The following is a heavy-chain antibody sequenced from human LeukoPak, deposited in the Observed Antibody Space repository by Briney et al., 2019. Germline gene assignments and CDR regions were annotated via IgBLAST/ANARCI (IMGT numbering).Heavy chain of an antibody. CDR1: GYSFTSYW. CDR2: IDPSDSYT. CDR3: AGVVRGSYGLDY. J-gene: IGHJ4*02. V-gene: IGHV5-10-1*01. Sequence: GESLKISCKGSGYSFTSYWISWVRQMPGKGLEWMGRIDPSDSYTNYSPSFQGHVTISADKSISTAYLQWSSLKASDTAMYYCAGVVRGSYGLDYWGQGTLVTVSS. D-gene: IGHD4-17*01.